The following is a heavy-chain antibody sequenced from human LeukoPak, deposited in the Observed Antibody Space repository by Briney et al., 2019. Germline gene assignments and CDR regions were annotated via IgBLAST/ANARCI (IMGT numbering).Heavy chain of an antibody. J-gene: IGHJ6*03. CDR2: IYYSGST. CDR3: ARDYDILTGPNPKYYYYYMDV. V-gene: IGHV4-30-4*08. CDR1: GGSISSGDYY. Sequence: KPSQTLTLTCTVSGGSISSGDYYWSWIRQPPGKGLEWIGYIYYSGSTYYKPSLKSRVTISVDTSKNQFSLKLSSVTAADTAVYYCARDYDILTGPNPKYYYYYMDVWGKGTTVTVSS. D-gene: IGHD3-9*01.